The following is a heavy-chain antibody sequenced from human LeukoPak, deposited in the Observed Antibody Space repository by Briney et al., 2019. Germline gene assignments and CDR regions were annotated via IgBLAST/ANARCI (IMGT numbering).Heavy chain of an antibody. CDR3: ARDVYSSDWYMGVFVY. J-gene: IGHJ4*02. V-gene: IGHV3-66*01. CDR2: IYSGGST. Sequence: GGSLRLSCAASGFTVSSNYMSWVRQAPGKGLEWVSVIYSGGSTYYADSVKGRFTISRDNSKNTVYLQMNSLRAEDTAVYYCARDVYSSDWYMGVFVYWGQGALVTVSS. D-gene: IGHD6-19*01. CDR1: GFTVSSNY.